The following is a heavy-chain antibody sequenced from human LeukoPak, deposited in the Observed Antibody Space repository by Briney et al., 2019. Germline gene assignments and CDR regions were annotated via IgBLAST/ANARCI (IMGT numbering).Heavy chain of an antibody. Sequence: SVKVSCKASGGTFSSYAISWVRQAPGQGLEWMGGIIPIFGTANYAQKFQGRVTITADKSTSTAYMELSSLRSEDTAVYYCARVAKPTYYYYYYMDVWGKGTTVTISS. V-gene: IGHV1-69*06. J-gene: IGHJ6*03. CDR1: GGTFSSYA. CDR2: IIPIFGTA. CDR3: ARVAKPTYYYYYYMDV.